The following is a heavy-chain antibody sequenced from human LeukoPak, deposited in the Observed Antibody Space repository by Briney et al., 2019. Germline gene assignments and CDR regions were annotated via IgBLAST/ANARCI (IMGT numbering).Heavy chain of an antibody. CDR3: ARERGYCSSTSCYSYYYYYMDV. V-gene: IGHV4-39*07. J-gene: IGHJ6*03. D-gene: IGHD2-2*01. CDR2: IYYSGST. CDR1: GGSISSSSYY. Sequence: SETLSLTCTVPGGSISSSSYYWGWIRQPPGKGLEWIGSIYYSGSTYYNPSLKSRVTISVDTSKNQFSLKLSSVTAADTAVYYCARERGYCSSTSCYSYYYYYMDVWGKGTTVTVSS.